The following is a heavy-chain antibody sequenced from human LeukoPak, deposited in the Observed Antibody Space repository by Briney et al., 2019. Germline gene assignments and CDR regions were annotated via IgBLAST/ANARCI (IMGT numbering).Heavy chain of an antibody. J-gene: IGHJ4*02. CDR2: IYTSGST. Sequence: SETLSLTCTVSGGSISSYYWSWIRQPAGKGLEWIGRIYTSGSTNYNPSLKSRVTMSVDTSKNQFSLKLSSVTAADTAVYYCARDRYYYDSSGYYQLDYWGQGTLVTVSS. D-gene: IGHD3-22*01. CDR1: GGSISSYY. V-gene: IGHV4-4*07. CDR3: ARDRYYYDSSGYYQLDY.